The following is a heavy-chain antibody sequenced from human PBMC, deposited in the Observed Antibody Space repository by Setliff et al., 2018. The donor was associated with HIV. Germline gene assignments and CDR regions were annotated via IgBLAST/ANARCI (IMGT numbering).Heavy chain of an antibody. V-gene: IGHV4-38-2*01. Sequence: PSETLSLTCAVSGYSISSGYYWGWIRQPPGKGLEWIGSIYHSGSTYYNPSLKSRVTISADTSKNQLSLKLSSVTAADTAVYYCARLSLGSGDYWGQGTLVTVSS. CDR1: GYSISSGYY. D-gene: IGHD1-26*01. J-gene: IGHJ4*02. CDR2: IYHSGST. CDR3: ARLSLGSGDY.